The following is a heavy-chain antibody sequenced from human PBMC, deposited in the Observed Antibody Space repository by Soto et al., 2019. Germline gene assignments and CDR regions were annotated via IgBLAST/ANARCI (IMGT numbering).Heavy chain of an antibody. Sequence: GGSLRLSCAASGFTFSSYAMGWVRQAPGKXLEWVSAISGSGGSTYYADSVKGRFTISRDNSKNTLYLQMNSLRAEDTAVYYCAKGFWECSGGSCYSGYFDYWGQGTLVTVSS. V-gene: IGHV3-23*01. J-gene: IGHJ4*02. D-gene: IGHD2-15*01. CDR3: AKGFWECSGGSCYSGYFDY. CDR1: GFTFSSYA. CDR2: ISGSGGST.